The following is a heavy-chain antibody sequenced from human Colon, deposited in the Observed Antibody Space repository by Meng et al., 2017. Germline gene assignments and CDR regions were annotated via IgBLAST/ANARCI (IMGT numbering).Heavy chain of an antibody. V-gene: IGHV4-61*02. CDR3: ASDGSPKWTNHHHNNWFDP. D-gene: IGHD1-14*01. J-gene: IGHJ5*02. CDR2: IESTGSK. Sequence: SETLSLTCTVSGDSISSGSHYWGWIRQPAGKGLEFLGRIESTGSKSYNPSLRSRLTISVDTSKNQFSLKLTSVTAADTAIYYCASDGSPKWTNHHHNNWFDPWGQGMQVTVSS. CDR1: GDSISSGSHY.